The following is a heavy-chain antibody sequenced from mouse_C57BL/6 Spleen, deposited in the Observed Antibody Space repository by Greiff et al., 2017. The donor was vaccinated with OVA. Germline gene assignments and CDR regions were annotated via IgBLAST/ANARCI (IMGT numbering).Heavy chain of an antibody. CDR2: FYPGSGSI. V-gene: IGHV1-62-2*01. Sequence: VQLQQSGAELVKPGASVKLSCKASGYTFTEYTIHWVKQRSGQGLEWIGWFYPGSGSIKYNEKFKDKATLTADKSSSTVYMELSRLTSEDSAVYFCARHEAPIYYYVSSYFDYWGQGTTLTVSS. D-gene: IGHD1-1*01. CDR3: ARHEAPIYYYVSSYFDY. J-gene: IGHJ2*01. CDR1: GYTFTEYT.